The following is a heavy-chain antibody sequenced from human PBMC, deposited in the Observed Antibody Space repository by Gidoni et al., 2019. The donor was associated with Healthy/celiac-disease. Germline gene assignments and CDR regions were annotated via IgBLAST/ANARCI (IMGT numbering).Heavy chain of an antibody. J-gene: IGHJ4*02. CDR2: INHSGST. CDR1: GGSFSGYY. CDR3: ATYLGYCSSTSCYPAH. Sequence: QVQLQQWGAGLLKPSETLSLTCAVYGGSFSGYYWRWIRQPPGKGLELIGEINHSGSTNYNPSLKSRVTISVDTSKNQFSLKLSSVTAADTAVYYCATYLGYCSSTSCYPAHWGQGTLVTVSS. D-gene: IGHD2-2*01. V-gene: IGHV4-34*01.